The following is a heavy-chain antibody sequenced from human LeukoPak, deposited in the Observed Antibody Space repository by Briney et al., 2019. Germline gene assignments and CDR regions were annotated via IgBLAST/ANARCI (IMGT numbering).Heavy chain of an antibody. V-gene: IGHV5-51*01. CDR3: ASLLSGPSPYFQH. Sequence: GESLKISCKGSGYSFTTYWINWVRQMPGKGLEWMGIIRPGDSQTRYSPSFQGQVTISVDKSISTAFLQWSSLKASDTAMYYCASLLSGPSPYFQHWGQGTLVTVSS. J-gene: IGHJ1*01. CDR1: GYSFTTYW. CDR2: IRPGDSQT. D-gene: IGHD5-12*01.